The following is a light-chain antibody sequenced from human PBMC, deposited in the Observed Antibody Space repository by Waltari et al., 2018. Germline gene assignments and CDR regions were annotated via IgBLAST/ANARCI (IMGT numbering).Light chain of an antibody. J-gene: IGLJ2*01. V-gene: IGLV2-14*03. CDR3: SSQSSNDVVL. Sequence: QSALTQPASVSGSPGQSITIPCTGTSSDVGGYNSVSWYQDHPGQAPKVIIYDVSNQPSGVSDRFSGSKSGNTASLTISGLQAEDEADYYCSSQSSNDVVLFGGGTKLTVL. CDR2: DVS. CDR1: SSDVGGYNS.